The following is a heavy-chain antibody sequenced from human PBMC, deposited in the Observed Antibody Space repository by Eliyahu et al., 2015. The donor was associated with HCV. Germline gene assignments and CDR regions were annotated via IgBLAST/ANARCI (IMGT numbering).Heavy chain of an antibody. CDR1: GFXFXXYG. CDR2: ISDDGNKE. D-gene: IGHD3/OR15-3a*01. J-gene: IGHJ4*02. CDR3: AKQYYNYWTGSFVFDF. Sequence: QVQLLESXGGVVHPXRSLRLSCAASGFXFXXYGXNWVPQSPGKGLEWLXIISDDGNKEYYADSVEGRFTISRDNFKSTLYLQMNSLRPEDTAVYYCAKQYYNYWTGSFVFDFWGQGTLVTVSS. V-gene: IGHV3-30*18.